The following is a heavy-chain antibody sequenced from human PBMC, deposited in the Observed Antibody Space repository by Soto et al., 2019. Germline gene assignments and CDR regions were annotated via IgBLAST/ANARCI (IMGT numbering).Heavy chain of an antibody. D-gene: IGHD6-19*01. V-gene: IGHV6-1*01. J-gene: IGHJ4*02. CDR2: TYYRSNWRH. CDR3: ARGVAGTGFDL. Sequence: SQTRALTCAISGDSVSSNTAAWNWIRSSPSRGLEWLGRTYYRSNWRHDYAVSVKSRITVNPDTSKNHFSLQLNSVTPDATAVYYCARGVAGTGFDLWGQGTLVTVSS. CDR1: GDSVSSNTAA.